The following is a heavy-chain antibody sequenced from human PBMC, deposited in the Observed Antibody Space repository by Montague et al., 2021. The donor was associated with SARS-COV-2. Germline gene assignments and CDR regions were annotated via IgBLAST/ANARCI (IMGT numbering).Heavy chain of an antibody. D-gene: IGHD4/OR15-4a*01. CDR3: ATLTQSSGDF. CDR1: SDSINSYY. V-gene: IGHV4-4*08. CDR2: VYSSGTT. Sequence: SETLSLTCTVSSDSINSYYWGWIRQPPGKRLERLGYVYSSGTTNYNPSLNSRIAISVDTSKNQFSLRLDSVTAADTAIYYCATLTQSSGDFWGQGALVTVS. J-gene: IGHJ4*02.